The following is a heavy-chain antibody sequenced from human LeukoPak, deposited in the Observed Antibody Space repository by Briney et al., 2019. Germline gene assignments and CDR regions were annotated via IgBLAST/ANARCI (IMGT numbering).Heavy chain of an antibody. CDR3: VRVGYSYGYGDWNHFDY. CDR2: IYSGGST. J-gene: IGHJ4*02. V-gene: IGHV3-66*02. CDR1: GFIFDDYG. D-gene: IGHD5-18*01. Sequence: PGGSLRLSRAASGFIFDDYGMSWVRQAPGKGLEWVSIIYSGGSTYYADSVKGRFTISRDNSKNTLYLQMNSLRAEDTAVYFCVRVGYSYGYGDWNHFDYWGQGTLVTVSS.